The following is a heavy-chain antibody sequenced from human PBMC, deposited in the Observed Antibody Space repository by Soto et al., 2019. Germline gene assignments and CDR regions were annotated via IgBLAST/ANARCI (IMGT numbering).Heavy chain of an antibody. CDR1: GFTFSGSA. CDR3: TRHDSNYDFWSGSPPRYGMDV. CDR2: IRSKANSYAT. D-gene: IGHD3-3*01. Sequence: PGGSLRLSCAGSGFTFSGSAMHWVRQAYGKGLEWVGRIRSKANSYATAYAASVKGRFTISRDDSKNTAYLQMNSLKTEDTAVYYCTRHDSNYDFWSGSPPRYGMDVWGQGTTVTVS. J-gene: IGHJ6*02. V-gene: IGHV3-73*01.